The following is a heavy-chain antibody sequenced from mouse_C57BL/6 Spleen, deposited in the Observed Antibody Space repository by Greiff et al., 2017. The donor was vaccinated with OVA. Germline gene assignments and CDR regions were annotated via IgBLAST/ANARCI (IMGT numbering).Heavy chain of an antibody. CDR2: IYPSDSET. J-gene: IGHJ3*01. V-gene: IGHV1-61*01. CDR3: ARSDDYAVLFAY. Sequence: QVQLQQPGAELVRPGSSVKLSCKASGYTFTSYWMDWVKQRPGQGLEWIGNIYPSDSETHYNQKFKDKATLTVDKSSSTAYMQLSSLTSEDSAVYYCARSDDYAVLFAYWGQGTLVTVSA. D-gene: IGHD2-4*01. CDR1: GYTFTSYW.